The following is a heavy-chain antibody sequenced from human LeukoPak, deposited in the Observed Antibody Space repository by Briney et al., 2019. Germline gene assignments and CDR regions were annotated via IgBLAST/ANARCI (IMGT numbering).Heavy chain of an antibody. CDR2: MTGGGAT. Sequence: GGSLRLSCVGSGFSFNKYAASWVRQAPGKGLEWVAGMTGGGATYHADSVKGRFVISRDNSKNTVYLQMNSLRAEDTALYFCAKDKIEGAARGAFDYGGQETLATVS. V-gene: IGHV3-23*01. CDR3: AKDKIEGAARGAFDY. CDR1: GFSFNKYA. D-gene: IGHD3-10*01. J-gene: IGHJ4*02.